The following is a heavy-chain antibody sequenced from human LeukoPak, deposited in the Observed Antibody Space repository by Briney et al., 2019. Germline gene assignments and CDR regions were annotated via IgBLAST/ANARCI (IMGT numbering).Heavy chain of an antibody. CDR1: GFTFSSYS. J-gene: IGHJ4*02. Sequence: GGSLRPSCAASGFTFSSYSMNWVRQAPGKGLEWVANIKQDGSEKYYVDSVKGRFTISRDNAKNSLYLQMNSLRAEDTAVYYCARDLNYYDSSGYPLRYWGQGTLVTVSS. CDR2: IKQDGSEK. V-gene: IGHV3-7*01. D-gene: IGHD3-22*01. CDR3: ARDLNYYDSSGYPLRY.